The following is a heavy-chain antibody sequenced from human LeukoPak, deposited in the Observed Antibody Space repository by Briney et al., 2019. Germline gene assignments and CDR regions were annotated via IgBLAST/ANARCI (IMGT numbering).Heavy chain of an antibody. CDR3: ARDRLARGGFDY. J-gene: IGHJ4*02. V-gene: IGHV1-69*04. D-gene: IGHD3-10*01. CDR2: IIPVLGIA. Sequence: GSSVKVSCKASGGTFSSYAISWVRQAPGQGLEWMGRIIPVLGIANYAQKFQGRVTITADKSTSTAYMELSSLRSEDTAVYYCARDRLARGGFDYWGQGTLVTVSS. CDR1: GGTFSSYA.